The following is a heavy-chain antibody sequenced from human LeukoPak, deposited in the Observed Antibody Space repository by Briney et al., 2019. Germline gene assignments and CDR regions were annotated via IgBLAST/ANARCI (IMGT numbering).Heavy chain of an antibody. D-gene: IGHD2-2*01. CDR3: ARRLTQYDCFDP. CDR1: GDSVSSNSVT. J-gene: IGHJ5*02. V-gene: IGHV6-1*01. Sequence: PSQTLSLTCATSGDSVSSNSVTWNWIRQSPSRGLEWLGRTYYRSTWYNDYAVSVRGRITVNPDTSKNQFSLHLNSVTPEDTAVYYYARRLTQYDCFDPWGQGILVTVS. CDR2: TYYRSTWYN.